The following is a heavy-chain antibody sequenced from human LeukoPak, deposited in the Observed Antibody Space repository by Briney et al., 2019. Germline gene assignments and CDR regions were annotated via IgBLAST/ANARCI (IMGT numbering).Heavy chain of an antibody. V-gene: IGHV1-24*01. CDR1: GYTFTSYY. J-gene: IGHJ5*02. CDR3: ATMERLGELSPGP. Sequence: ASVKVSCKASGYTFTSYYMHWVRQAPGKGLEWMGGFDPEDGETIYAQKFQGRVTMTEDTSTDTAYMELSSLRSEDTAVYYCATMERLGELSPGPWGQGTLVTVSS. D-gene: IGHD3-16*02. CDR2: FDPEDGET.